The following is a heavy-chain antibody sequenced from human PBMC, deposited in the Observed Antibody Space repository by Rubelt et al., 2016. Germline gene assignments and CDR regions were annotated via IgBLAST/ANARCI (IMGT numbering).Heavy chain of an antibody. V-gene: IGHV3-23*04. CDR1: GFTFSSYW. J-gene: IGHJ4*02. D-gene: IGHD4-23*01. Sequence: EVQLVESGGGVVKPGGSLRLSCAASGFTFSSYWMSWVRQAPGKGLEWVSVISGSGDSTYYADSVKGRFTISRDNSKNTLYIEMNSLRAEDTAVYYCAKGRSAVVTSGANYWGQGILVTVSS. CDR3: AKGRSAVVTSGANY. CDR2: ISGSGDST.